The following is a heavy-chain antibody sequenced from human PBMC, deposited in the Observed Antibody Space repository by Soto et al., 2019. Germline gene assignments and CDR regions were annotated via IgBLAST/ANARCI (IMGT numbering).Heavy chain of an antibody. Sequence: GGSLSLSCAASGFTVSSNYMSWVRQVPGKGLEWVSVIYSGGSTYYADSVKGRFTISRDNSKNTLYLQMNSLRAEDTAVYYCARERRSWPYNWFDPWGQGTLVTVSS. V-gene: IGHV3-66*01. CDR1: GFTVSSNY. D-gene: IGHD6-13*01. CDR2: IYSGGST. J-gene: IGHJ5*02. CDR3: ARERRSWPYNWFDP.